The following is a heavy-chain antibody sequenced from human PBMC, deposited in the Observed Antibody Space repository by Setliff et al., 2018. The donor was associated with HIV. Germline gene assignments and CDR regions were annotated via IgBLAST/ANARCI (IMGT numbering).Heavy chain of an antibody. CDR1: GGSISSGDYY. CDR3: ARAPFYYGSGSYQTFDY. V-gene: IGHV4-31*03. CDR2: IYYTGST. Sequence: SETLSLTCTVSGGSISSGDYYWSWIRQHPRKGLEWIGYIYYTGSTYYNPSLKSRVTISVETSNNQFSLKMSSVTAADTAVYYCARAPFYYGSGSYQTFDYWGQGTLVTVS. J-gene: IGHJ4*02. D-gene: IGHD3-10*01.